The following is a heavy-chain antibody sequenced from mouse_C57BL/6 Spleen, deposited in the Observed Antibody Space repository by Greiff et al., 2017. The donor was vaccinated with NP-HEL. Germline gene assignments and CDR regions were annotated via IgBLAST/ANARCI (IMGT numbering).Heavy chain of an antibody. V-gene: IGHV1-81*01. CDR3: ARSGVTTVVAPFDY. CDR1: GYTFTSYG. CDR2: IYPRSGNT. J-gene: IGHJ2*01. Sequence: QVQLKQSGAELARPGASVKLSCKASGYTFTSYGISWVKQRTGQGLEWIGEIYPRSGNTYYNEKFKGKATLTADKSSSTAYMELRSLTSEDSAVYFCARSGVTTVVAPFDYWGQGTTLTVSS. D-gene: IGHD1-1*01.